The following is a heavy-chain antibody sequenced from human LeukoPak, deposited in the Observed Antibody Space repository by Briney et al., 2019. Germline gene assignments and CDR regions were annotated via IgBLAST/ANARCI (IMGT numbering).Heavy chain of an antibody. Sequence: PGGSLRLSCAASGFTFSNYGMSWVRQAPGKGLEWVSAITGSGGSTYYADSVKGRFTISRDNSKNTLYLQMNSLRAEDTAVYYCAKDDRVDFDYWGQGTLVTVSS. CDR3: AKDDRVDFDY. J-gene: IGHJ4*02. D-gene: IGHD3-22*01. CDR2: ITGSGGST. V-gene: IGHV3-23*01. CDR1: GFTFSNYG.